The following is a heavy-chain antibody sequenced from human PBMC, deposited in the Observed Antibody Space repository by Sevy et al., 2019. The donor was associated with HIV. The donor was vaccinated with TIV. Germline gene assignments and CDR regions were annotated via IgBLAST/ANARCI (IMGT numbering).Heavy chain of an antibody. CDR3: ASEWEEVGYGGGMDV. J-gene: IGHJ6*02. CDR2: ISAYNGNT. CDR1: GYTFTSYG. D-gene: IGHD1-26*01. Sequence: ASVKVSCKASGYTFTSYGISWVRQAPGQGLEWMGWISAYNGNTNYAQKLQGRVTMTTDTSTSTAYMELRSLRSDDTAVYYGASEWEEVGYGGGMDVWGQGTTVTVSS. V-gene: IGHV1-18*01.